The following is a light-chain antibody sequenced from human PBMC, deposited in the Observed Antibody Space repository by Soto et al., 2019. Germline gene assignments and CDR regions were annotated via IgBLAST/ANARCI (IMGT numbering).Light chain of an antibody. Sequence: DIVLTQSPYSLTLALXEMXXXXCXXXNXXLYSHNNESYLAWFQKKPGQPPKLLIYWTSARESAAPDRFSGSGSGTDFTLTISSLQAEDVAIYYCQQYYSAPYTFGQGTKVDI. J-gene: IGKJ2*01. CDR1: NXXLYSHNNESY. V-gene: IGKV4-1*01. CDR2: WTS. CDR3: QQYYSAPYT.